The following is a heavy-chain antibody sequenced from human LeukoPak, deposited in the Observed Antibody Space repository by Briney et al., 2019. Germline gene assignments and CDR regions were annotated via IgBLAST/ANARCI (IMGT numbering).Heavy chain of an antibody. J-gene: IGHJ1*01. V-gene: IGHV1-2*02. CDR2: INPNSGGT. CDR1: GYTFTGYY. D-gene: IGHD6-13*01. CDR3: AKESRRSSSWYEDFQH. Sequence: ASVKVSCKASGYTFTGYYMHWVRQAPGQGLEWMGWINPNSGGTNYAQKFQGRVTMTRDTSISTAYMELSRLRSDDTAVYYCAKESRRSSSWYEDFQHWGQGTLVTVSS.